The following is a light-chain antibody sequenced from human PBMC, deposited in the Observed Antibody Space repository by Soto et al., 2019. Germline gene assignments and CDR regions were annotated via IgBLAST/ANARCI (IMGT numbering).Light chain of an antibody. Sequence: DIQMTQGPSSLSASVGDRVTIPCRASQSIGRYLNWYRQKPGKAPKILVHSASSLQSGVPSRFSGGGSGTDSTLTISSLQPEDFATDYCQQSYSNFLTFGGGTKV. CDR1: QSIGRY. V-gene: IGKV1-39*01. CDR3: QQSYSNFLT. CDR2: SAS. J-gene: IGKJ4*01.